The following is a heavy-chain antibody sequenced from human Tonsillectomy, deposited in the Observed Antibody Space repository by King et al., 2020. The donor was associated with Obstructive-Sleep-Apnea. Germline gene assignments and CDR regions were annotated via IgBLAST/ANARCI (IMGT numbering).Heavy chain of an antibody. V-gene: IGHV4-59*08. CDR2: IYYSGST. J-gene: IGHJ5*02. D-gene: IGHD4-11*01. CDR1: GGSISRYY. Sequence: QLQESGPGLVKPSETLSLTCTVSGGSISRYYWSWIRQPPGKGLEWIGCIYYSGSTNYNPSLKVRVTISVDTSKNKFSLKLSSVTAADTAVYYCARQDYRGGNWFDPWGQGTLVTVSS. CDR3: ARQDYRGGNWFDP.